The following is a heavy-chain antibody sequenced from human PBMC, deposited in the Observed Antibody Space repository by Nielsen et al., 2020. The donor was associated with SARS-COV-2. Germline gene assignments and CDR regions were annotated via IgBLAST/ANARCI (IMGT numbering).Heavy chain of an antibody. CDR1: GASIRSYY. CDR2: IHNIGST. Sequence: SETLSLTCTVSGASIRSYYWSWIRQPPGKGLEWIGYIHNIGSTNYNPSLKSRVTISADTSKNQFSMKLSSVTAADTAVYHCATVGSGWYKYFDYWGQGTLVTVSS. V-gene: IGHV4-59*12. J-gene: IGHJ4*02. D-gene: IGHD6-19*01. CDR3: ATVGSGWYKYFDY.